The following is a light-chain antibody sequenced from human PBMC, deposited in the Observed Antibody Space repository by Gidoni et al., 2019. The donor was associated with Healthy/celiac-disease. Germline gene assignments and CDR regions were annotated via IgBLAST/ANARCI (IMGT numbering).Light chain of an antibody. CDR2: SNS. V-gene: IGLV1-44*01. CDR1: SSNIGSNT. Sequence: QSVLTQPPSASGTPGQRVTISCSGSSSNIGSNTVNWYQQLPGTAPNLLIYSNSQRPSGVPDRFSGSKSGTSASLAISGLQSEDEADYYCAAWDDSLNGSYVFGTGTKVTVL. J-gene: IGLJ1*01. CDR3: AAWDDSLNGSYV.